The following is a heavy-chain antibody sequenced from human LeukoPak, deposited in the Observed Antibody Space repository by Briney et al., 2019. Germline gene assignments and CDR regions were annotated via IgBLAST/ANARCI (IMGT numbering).Heavy chain of an antibody. CDR2: INHSGST. CDR1: GGSFSGYY. CDR3: ARGGGGYCSSTSCYSRWFDP. Sequence: PSETLSLTCAVYGGSFSGYYWSWIRQPPGKGLEWIGEINHSGSTNYNPSLKSRVTISVDTSKNQFSLKLSSVTAADTAVYYCARGGGGYCSSTSCYSRWFDPWGQGTLVTVSS. D-gene: IGHD2-2*02. V-gene: IGHV4-34*01. J-gene: IGHJ5*02.